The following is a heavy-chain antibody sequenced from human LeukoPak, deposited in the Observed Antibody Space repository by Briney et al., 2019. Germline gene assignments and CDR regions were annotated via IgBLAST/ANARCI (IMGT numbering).Heavy chain of an antibody. J-gene: IGHJ5*02. V-gene: IGHV1-69*06. Sequence: GSSVKVSCKASGGTFSSYAISWVRQAPGQGLEWMGGIIPIFGTANYAQKFQGRVTITADKSTSTAYMELSSLRSEDTAVYYCARRAEAYGSGSYYKTPTNWFDPWGQGTLVTVSS. D-gene: IGHD3-10*01. CDR3: ARRAEAYGSGSYYKTPTNWFDP. CDR2: IIPIFGTA. CDR1: GGTFSSYA.